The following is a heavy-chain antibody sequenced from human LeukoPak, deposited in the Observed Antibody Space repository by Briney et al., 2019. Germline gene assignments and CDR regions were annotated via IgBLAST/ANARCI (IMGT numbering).Heavy chain of an antibody. CDR1: GGSINRSYYY. CDR3: ARLMTTVTSEY. Sequence: SGTLSLTCTVSGGSINRSYYYWGWIRQPPGKGLEWIGSIYYSGNTYYNPSLKSRVTISVDTSKNQFSLKLSSVTAADTAVYYCARLMTTVTSEYWGQGTLVTVSS. D-gene: IGHD4-17*01. J-gene: IGHJ4*02. V-gene: IGHV4-39*01. CDR2: IYYSGNT.